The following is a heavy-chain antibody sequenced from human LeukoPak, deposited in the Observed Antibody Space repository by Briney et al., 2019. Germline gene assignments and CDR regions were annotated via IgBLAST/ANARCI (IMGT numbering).Heavy chain of an antibody. CDR1: GGSITTYY. CDR2: IYHSGST. D-gene: IGHD5-12*01. V-gene: IGHV4-59*01. CDR3: ARGGGYASPIGY. J-gene: IGHJ4*02. Sequence: PSETLSLTCTLSGGSITTYYWSWIRQPPGQGLEWIGYIYHSGSTNYNPSLKSRLTISVDTSKNQFSLKLSSVTAADTAVYYCARGGGYASPIGYWGQGALVTVSS.